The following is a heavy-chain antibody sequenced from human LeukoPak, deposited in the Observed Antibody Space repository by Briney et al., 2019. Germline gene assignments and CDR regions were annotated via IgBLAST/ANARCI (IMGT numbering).Heavy chain of an antibody. CDR3: ARRWIQLWSPFDY. J-gene: IGHJ4*02. CDR2: ISGSGGST. V-gene: IGHV3-23*01. D-gene: IGHD5-18*01. CDR1: GFTFSSYA. Sequence: GGSLRLSCAASGFTFSSYAMSWVRQAPGKGLEWVSAISGSGGSTYYADSVKGRFTISRDNAKNSLYLQMNSLRAEDTAVYYCARRWIQLWSPFDYWGQGTLVTVSS.